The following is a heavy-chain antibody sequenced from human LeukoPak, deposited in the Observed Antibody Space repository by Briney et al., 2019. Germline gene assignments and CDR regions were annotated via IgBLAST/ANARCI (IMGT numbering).Heavy chain of an antibody. Sequence: GASVKVSCKASGYTFTSYDINWVRQATGQGLEWMGWMNPNSGNTGYAQKFQGRVTMTRNTSISTAYMELSSLRSEDTAVYYCARTGSMGLRYYTDYYGMDVWGQGTTVTVSS. CDR2: MNPNSGNT. CDR3: ARTGSMGLRYYTDYYGMDV. CDR1: GYTFTSYD. J-gene: IGHJ6*02. D-gene: IGHD4-17*01. V-gene: IGHV1-8*01.